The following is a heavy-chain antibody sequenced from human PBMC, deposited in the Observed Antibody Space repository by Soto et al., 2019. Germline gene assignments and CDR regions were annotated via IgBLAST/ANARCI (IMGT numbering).Heavy chain of an antibody. CDR3: AKGPPYGAMTTVTTD. Sequence: QLVESGGGLVQPGGSLRLSCVASGFTFSSFWIHWVRQVPGKGLVWISRSNSDASDTDYADSVKGRFTISRDNSKNTLYLQMNSLRAEDTAVYYCAKGPPYGAMTTVTTDWGQGTLVTVSS. J-gene: IGHJ4*02. CDR1: GFTFSSFW. D-gene: IGHD4-17*01. V-gene: IGHV3-74*01. CDR2: SNSDASDT.